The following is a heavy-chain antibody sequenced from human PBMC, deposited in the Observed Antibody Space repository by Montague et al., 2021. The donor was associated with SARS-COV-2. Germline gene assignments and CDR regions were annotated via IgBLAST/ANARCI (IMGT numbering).Heavy chain of an antibody. V-gene: IGHV4-59*08. CDR2: IYYSGST. CDR1: GGSISSNY. J-gene: IGHJ6*02. CDR3: ARHGLEGANTYYFGLDI. Sequence: SETLSLTCTVSGGSISSNYWNWIRQPPGRGLEWIGYIYYSGSTNYNPSLESRVTISADTSKNHFSLNLSSATAADTAIYYCARHGLEGANTYYFGLDIWGQGTTVTVSS. D-gene: IGHD1-26*01.